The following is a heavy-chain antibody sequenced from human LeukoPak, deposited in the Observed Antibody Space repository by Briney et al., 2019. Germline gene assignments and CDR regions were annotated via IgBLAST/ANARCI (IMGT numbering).Heavy chain of an antibody. CDR2: INWNGGST. D-gene: IGHD3-10*01. Sequence: PGGSLRLSCAASGFTFDDYGMSWVRQAPGKGVEWVSCINWNGGSTGYADSVKGRFTISRDNAKNSLYLQMNSLRAEDTALYYCAREARYYYGSGSYVTYWGQGTLVTVSS. CDR3: AREARYYYGSGSYVTY. V-gene: IGHV3-20*04. CDR1: GFTFDDYG. J-gene: IGHJ4*02.